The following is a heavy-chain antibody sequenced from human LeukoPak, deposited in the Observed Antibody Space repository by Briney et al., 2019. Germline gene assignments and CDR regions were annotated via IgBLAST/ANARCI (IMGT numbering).Heavy chain of an antibody. CDR3: AKDPGIVVVVAATLFDY. D-gene: IGHD2-15*01. V-gene: IGHV3-21*01. Sequence: GGSLRLSCAASGFTFNEYTLNWVRQAPGKGLEWVSSITTTSAYIYYADSVKGRFTISRDNSKNTLYLQMNSLRAEDTAVYYCAKDPGIVVVVAATLFDYWGQGTLVTVSS. CDR2: ITTTSAYI. CDR1: GFTFNEYT. J-gene: IGHJ4*02.